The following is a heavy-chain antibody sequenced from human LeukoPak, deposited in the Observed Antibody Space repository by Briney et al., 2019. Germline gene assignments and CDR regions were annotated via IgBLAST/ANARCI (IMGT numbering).Heavy chain of an antibody. CDR3: ARSDYVWGGGVLYYFDY. V-gene: IGHV1-18*01. CDR2: ISAYNGNT. Sequence: ASVKVSCKASGYTFTSYGISWVRQAPGQGLEWMGWISAYNGNTNYAQKLQGRVTMTTDTSTSTAYMELRSLRSDDTAVYYCARSDYVWGGGVLYYFDYWGQGTLVTVSS. D-gene: IGHD3-16*01. CDR1: GYTFTSYG. J-gene: IGHJ4*02.